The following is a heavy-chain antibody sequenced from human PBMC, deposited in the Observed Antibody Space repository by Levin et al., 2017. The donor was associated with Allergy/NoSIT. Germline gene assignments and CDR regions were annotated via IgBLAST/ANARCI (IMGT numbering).Heavy chain of an antibody. J-gene: IGHJ4*02. Sequence: GESLKISCAASGLTFSTYSMNWVRQAPGKGLEWVSYISSSSSTIYYADSVKGRFTISRDNAKNSLYLQMNSLRDEDTAVYYCATSGGDYWGQGTLVTVSS. CDR2: ISSSSSTI. CDR1: GLTFSTYS. D-gene: IGHD1-14*01. V-gene: IGHV3-48*02. CDR3: ATSGGDY.